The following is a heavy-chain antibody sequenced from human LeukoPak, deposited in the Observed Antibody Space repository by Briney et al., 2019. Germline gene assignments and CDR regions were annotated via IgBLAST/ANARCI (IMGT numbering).Heavy chain of an antibody. CDR1: GYAFTTYD. CDR3: ARGRGSGHKENWFDP. CDR2: MNPNSGNT. Sequence: ASVKVSCKASGYAFTTYDINWVRQAPGQGPEWMGWMNPNSGNTGYTQNFRGRVTMTRNTSISTAYMELSSLKSEDTAVYYCARGRGSGHKENWFDPWGQGTLVTVSS. V-gene: IGHV1-8*01. J-gene: IGHJ5*02. D-gene: IGHD6-19*01.